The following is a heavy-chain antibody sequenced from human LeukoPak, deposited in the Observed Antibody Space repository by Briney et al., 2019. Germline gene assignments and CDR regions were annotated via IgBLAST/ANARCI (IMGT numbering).Heavy chain of an antibody. Sequence: PSETLSLTCAVYGGSFSGYYWSWTRQPPGKGLEWIGEINHSGSTNYSPSLKSRVTMSVDTSKNQFSLKLSSVTAADTAMYYCARVGVQIVVVPAATTQTTYYYYMDVWDKGTTVTVSS. CDR3: ARVGVQIVVVPAATTQTTYYYYMDV. J-gene: IGHJ6*03. CDR1: GGSFSGYY. CDR2: INHSGST. V-gene: IGHV4-34*01. D-gene: IGHD2-2*01.